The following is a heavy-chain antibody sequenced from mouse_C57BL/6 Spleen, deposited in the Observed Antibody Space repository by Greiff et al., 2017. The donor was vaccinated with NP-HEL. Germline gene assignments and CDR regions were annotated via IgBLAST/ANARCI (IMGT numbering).Heavy chain of an antibody. V-gene: IGHV1-69*01. CDR3: AREWVFDY. D-gene: IGHD1-3*01. CDR2: IDPSDSYT. J-gene: IGHJ2*01. Sequence: VQLQQSGAELVMPGASVKLSCKASGYTFTSYWMHWVKQRPGQGLEWIGEIDPSDSYTNYNQKFKGKSTLTVDKSSSTAYMQLSSLTSEDSAVYYCAREWVFDYWGQGTTLTVSS. CDR1: GYTFTSYW.